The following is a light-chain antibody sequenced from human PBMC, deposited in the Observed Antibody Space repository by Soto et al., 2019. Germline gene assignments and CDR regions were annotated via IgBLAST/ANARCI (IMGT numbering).Light chain of an antibody. Sequence: VMTQPHSASETPGQRVTISCSGNSSNIGSNTVNWYQQLPGTAPKLFIYTNNQRPSGVPDRFSGSKSGTSAALAISGLQSEDEADYYCAAWDDSLNSVVFVGGSKRTVL. CDR2: TNN. J-gene: IGLJ2*01. CDR1: SSNIGSNT. CDR3: AAWDDSLNSVV. V-gene: IGLV1-44*01.